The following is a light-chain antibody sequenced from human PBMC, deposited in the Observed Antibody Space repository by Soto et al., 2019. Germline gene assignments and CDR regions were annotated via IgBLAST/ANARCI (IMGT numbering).Light chain of an antibody. J-gene: IGKJ4*01. CDR3: QQYDNWPLT. CDR2: GAS. CDR1: QSVSSN. V-gene: IGKV3-15*01. Sequence: EIVMTQSPGTLSVSPGERATLSCRASQSVSSNLAWYQQKSGQTPRLLIYGASTRATDIPARFSGGGSGTEFTLTISSLQSEDFAVSYCQQYDNWPLTFGGGTKVEI.